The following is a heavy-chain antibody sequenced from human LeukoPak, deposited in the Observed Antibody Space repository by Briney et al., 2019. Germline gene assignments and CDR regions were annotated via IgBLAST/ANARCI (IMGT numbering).Heavy chain of an antibody. Sequence: GGSLRLSCAASGFTFSSYAMSWVRQAPGEGLEWVSAISGSGGSTYYADSVKGRFTISRDNSKNTLYLQMNSLRAEDTAVYYCAKDLSRFSAFDIWGQGTMVTVSS. V-gene: IGHV3-23*01. CDR3: AKDLSRFSAFDI. CDR1: GFTFSSYA. D-gene: IGHD3-10*01. CDR2: ISGSGGST. J-gene: IGHJ3*02.